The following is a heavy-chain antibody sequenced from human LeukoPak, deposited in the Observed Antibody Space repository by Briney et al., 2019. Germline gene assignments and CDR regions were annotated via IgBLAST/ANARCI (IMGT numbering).Heavy chain of an antibody. V-gene: IGHV4-59*01. J-gene: IGHJ4*02. CDR2: ISYIGST. Sequence: SGPTLVNPSETLSLTCTVSGGSISSYYWSWIRQPPGKGLEWIGYISYIGSTNYNPSLKSRVTISVDTSKNQLSLKLNSVTAADTAVYYCARYIWGSYPTFEDYWGQGSLVTVSS. D-gene: IGHD3-16*02. CDR1: GGSISSYY. CDR3: ARYIWGSYPTFEDY.